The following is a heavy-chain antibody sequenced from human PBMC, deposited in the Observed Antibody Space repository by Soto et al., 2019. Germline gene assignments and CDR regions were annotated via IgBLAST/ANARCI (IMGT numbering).Heavy chain of an antibody. J-gene: IGHJ3*02. CDR3: TRSYCSGNSCYSNDAFDI. V-gene: IGHV1-2*04. D-gene: IGHD2-15*01. CDR2: INPNSGGT. Sequence: SVKVSCKASGYTFTGYYMHWVRQAPGQGHEWMGWINPNSGGTNYAQKFQGWVTMTRDTSIGTAYMELRRLRSDDTAVYYCTRSYCSGNSCYSNDAFDIWGQGTMVTVSS. CDR1: GYTFTGYY.